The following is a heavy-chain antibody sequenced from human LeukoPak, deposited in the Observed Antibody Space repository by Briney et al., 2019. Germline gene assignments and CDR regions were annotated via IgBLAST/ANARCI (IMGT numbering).Heavy chain of an antibody. D-gene: IGHD2-2*02. J-gene: IGHJ6*02. Sequence: GGSLRLSCAASGFTFSSYAMSWVRQAPGKGLEWVSAISGSGDDTYYADSVKGRFTISRDNSKNTLYLQMNSLRAEDTAIYYCAKYCTSTSCYIYYGMDVWGQGTTVTVSS. CDR1: GFTFSSYA. CDR2: ISGSGDDT. CDR3: AKYCTSTSCYIYYGMDV. V-gene: IGHV3-23*01.